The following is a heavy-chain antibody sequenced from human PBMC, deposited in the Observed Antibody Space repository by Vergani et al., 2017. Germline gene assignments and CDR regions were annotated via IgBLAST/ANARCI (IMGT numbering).Heavy chain of an antibody. CDR2: INHSGST. V-gene: IGHV4-34*01. Sequence: QVQLQQWGAGLLKPSETLSLTCAVYGGSFSGYYWSWIRQPPGKGLEWIGEINHSGSTNYNPSLKSRVTISVDTSKNQFSLKLSSVTAADTAVYYCARVRCLRPPYYYYYYMDVWGKGP. CDR3: ARVRCLRPPYYYYYYMDV. D-gene: IGHD4/OR15-4a*01. CDR1: GGSFSGYY. J-gene: IGHJ6*03.